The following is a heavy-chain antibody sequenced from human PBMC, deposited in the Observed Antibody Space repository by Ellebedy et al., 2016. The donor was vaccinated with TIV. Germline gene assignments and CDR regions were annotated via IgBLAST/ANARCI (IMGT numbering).Heavy chain of an antibody. CDR2: IRQEGDEI. J-gene: IGHJ5*02. Sequence: GESLKISCAASGFNFRRYWMTWVRQAPGKGLEWVAKIRQEGDEIYYVESVNGRFTISRDNAKNSLFLQMNSLRVEDTDVYYCARRASYGDYAVQVNPWFDPWGQGTLVTVSS. D-gene: IGHD4-17*01. CDR3: ARRASYGDYAVQVNPWFDP. V-gene: IGHV3-7*01. CDR1: GFNFRRYW.